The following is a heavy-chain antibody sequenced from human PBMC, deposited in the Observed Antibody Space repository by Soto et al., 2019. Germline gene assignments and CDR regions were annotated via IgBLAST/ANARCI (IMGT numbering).Heavy chain of an antibody. CDR3: ARDLIGSYLGFDY. V-gene: IGHV3-48*02. CDR2: ISSSSSII. CDR1: GFTLSTYS. J-gene: IGHJ4*02. D-gene: IGHD1-26*01. Sequence: PRLSCAASGFTLSTYSMNWVRQAPGKGLEWVSYISSSSSIIYYADSVKGRFTISRDNAKNSLYLHMNSLRDEDTAVYYCARDLIGSYLGFDYWGQGTLVTVSS.